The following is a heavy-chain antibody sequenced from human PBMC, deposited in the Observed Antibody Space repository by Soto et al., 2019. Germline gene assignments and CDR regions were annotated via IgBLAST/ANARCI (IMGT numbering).Heavy chain of an antibody. CDR3: ARHFHPPTGYCPSSSCYPFDY. V-gene: IGHV4-39*01. D-gene: IGHD2-2*01. Sequence: QLQLQESGPGLVKSSETLSLTCTVSGDSISSSRYYWGWVRQPPGKGLEWIGSIYHRGSTYYSPSLNSRVNTSVDTSKSQFSLKLSSVTAADTAVYYCARHFHPPTGYCPSSSCYPFDYWRQGTLVTVSS. CDR1: GDSISSSRYY. J-gene: IGHJ4*02. CDR2: IYHRGST.